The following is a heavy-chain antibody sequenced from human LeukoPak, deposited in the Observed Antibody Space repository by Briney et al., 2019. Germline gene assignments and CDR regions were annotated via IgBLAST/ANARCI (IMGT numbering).Heavy chain of an antibody. CDR3: AGTVAARSEYFQQ. CDR1: GFTFSDYY. V-gene: IGHV3-11*01. Sequence: PGGSLRLSCAASGFTFSDYYMSWIRQAPGKGLEWVSYIDSSGSIIYYADSVKGRFTISRDNAKNSLYLQMNSLRAEDTAVYYCAGTVAARSEYFQQWGQGTLVTVSS. J-gene: IGHJ1*01. CDR2: IDSSGSII. D-gene: IGHD6-19*01.